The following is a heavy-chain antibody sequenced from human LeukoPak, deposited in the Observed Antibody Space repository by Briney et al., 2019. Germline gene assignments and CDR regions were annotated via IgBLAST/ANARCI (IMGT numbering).Heavy chain of an antibody. CDR1: GGSMSGFF. CDR3: ARTSRHFYGSGTNLTPWPAGMDV. J-gene: IGHJ6*02. Sequence: SETLSLTCTVSGGSMSGFFWTWIRQPPGRELEWIGSIYYSGSSTKYNPSLKSRVTISVDTSKSQFSLNLNSASAADTAVYYCARTSRHFYGSGTNLTPWPAGMDVWGQGTTVTVSS. V-gene: IGHV4-59*01. CDR2: IYYSGSST. D-gene: IGHD3-10*01.